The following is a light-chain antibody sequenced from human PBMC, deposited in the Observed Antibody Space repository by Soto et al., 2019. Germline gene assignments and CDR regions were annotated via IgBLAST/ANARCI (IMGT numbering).Light chain of an antibody. V-gene: IGKV1-39*01. CDR1: QSISSY. Sequence: DIQMTQSPSSLSASVGDRVTITCRASQSISSYLNWYQQKPGKAPKLLIYAASSLQSGVPSRFSGGGSGTDFTLTISSLQPEDFATYYCQQGYSTPLTFGGGTKVESK. J-gene: IGKJ4*01. CDR3: QQGYSTPLT. CDR2: AAS.